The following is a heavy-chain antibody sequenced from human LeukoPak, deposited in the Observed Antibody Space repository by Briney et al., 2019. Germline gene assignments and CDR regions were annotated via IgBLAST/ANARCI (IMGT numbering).Heavy chain of an antibody. CDR1: GFTFSNYA. CDR3: VKDFWPARDGGGYYSPFEY. CDR2: ISAYGDTT. V-gene: IGHV3-23*01. J-gene: IGHJ4*02. D-gene: IGHD3-22*01. Sequence: SGGSLRLSCAACGFTFSNYAMNWVRQAPGEGLEWVAGISAYGDTTYYVDSVRGRFNISSDNSKNSVFLQMNSLRDADTAVYYCVKDFWPARDGGGYYSPFEYWGEGTLVTVSS.